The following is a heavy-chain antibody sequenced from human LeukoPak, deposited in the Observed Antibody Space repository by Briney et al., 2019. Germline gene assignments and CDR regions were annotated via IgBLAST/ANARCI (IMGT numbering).Heavy chain of an antibody. J-gene: IGHJ5*02. CDR1: GFTFSSYA. V-gene: IGHV3-23*01. D-gene: IGHD3-22*01. Sequence: PGGSLRLSCAASGFTFSSYAMSWVRQAPGKGLEWVSAISGSGGSTYYADSVKGRFTISRDNSKNTLYLQMNSLRAEDTAVYYCVVMENTHDSLRPHNWFGPWGQGTLVTVSS. CDR2: ISGSGGST. CDR3: VVMENTHDSLRPHNWFGP.